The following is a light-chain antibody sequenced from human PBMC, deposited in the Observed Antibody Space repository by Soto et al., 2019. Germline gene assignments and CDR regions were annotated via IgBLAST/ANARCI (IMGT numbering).Light chain of an antibody. CDR2: LTS. CDR1: QGIGDT. Sequence: EVVMRQSPATLSVSPGEGATRSCRASQGIGDTLAWYQHKPGQTPRLLIYLTSNRAAGVPSRFSAWGSETHFTLTISDLQPEDFAVNYCHQRQSWPRTFGQGTKVDIK. V-gene: IGKV3-11*01. J-gene: IGKJ1*01. CDR3: HQRQSWPRT.